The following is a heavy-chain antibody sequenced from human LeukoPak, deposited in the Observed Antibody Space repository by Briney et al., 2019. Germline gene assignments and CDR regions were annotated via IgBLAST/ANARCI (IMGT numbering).Heavy chain of an antibody. CDR1: GGSISRISYF. CDR3: ARGMYYFDY. CDR2: IYCTGST. V-gene: IGHV4-39*07. J-gene: IGHJ4*02. Sequence: SETLSLTCTVSGGSISRISYFWDWIRQPPGKGLEWIGTIYCTGSTYYAPSLKSRVTISVDTSKNQFSLKLSSVTAADTAVYYCARGMYYFDYWGQGTLVTVSS.